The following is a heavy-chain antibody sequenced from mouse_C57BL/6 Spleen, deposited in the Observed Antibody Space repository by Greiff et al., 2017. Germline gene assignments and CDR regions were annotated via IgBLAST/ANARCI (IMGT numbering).Heavy chain of an antibody. D-gene: IGHD2-1*01. Sequence: EVQLQQSGPELVKPGASVKISCKASGYSFTDYNMNWVKQSNGKSLEWIGVINPNYGTISSNQKFKGKATLTVDQSSSTAYMQLNSLTSEDSAVYYCASYYGNCVPFAYWGQGTLVTVSA. CDR1: GYSFTDYN. CDR3: ASYYGNCVPFAY. CDR2: INPNYGTI. V-gene: IGHV1-39*01. J-gene: IGHJ3*01.